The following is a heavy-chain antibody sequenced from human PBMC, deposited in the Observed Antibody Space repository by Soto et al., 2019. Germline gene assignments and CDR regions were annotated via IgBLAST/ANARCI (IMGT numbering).Heavy chain of an antibody. J-gene: IGHJ4*02. CDR3: ARGNTVTTPFDY. V-gene: IGHV4-59*01. Sequence: VQLQESGPGLVKPSETLSLTCTVSDGSISSYYWSWIRQPPGKGLEWIGYIYHSGSTNYNPSLKSRVPLSVDTSTNPFSLKLSSVTAADTAVYYCARGNTVTTPFDYWGQGTLVIVSS. CDR2: IYHSGST. CDR1: DGSISSYY. D-gene: IGHD4-17*01.